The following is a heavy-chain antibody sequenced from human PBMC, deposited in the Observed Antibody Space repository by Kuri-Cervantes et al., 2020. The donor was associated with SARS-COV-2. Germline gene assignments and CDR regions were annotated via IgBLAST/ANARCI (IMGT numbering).Heavy chain of an antibody. CDR2: ISAYNGNT. CDR3: ARDRYEQLVLFNWFDP. D-gene: IGHD6-13*01. V-gene: IGHV1-18*01. CDR1: GYTFTSYG. J-gene: IGHJ5*02. Sequence: ASVKVSCKASGYTFTSYGISWVRQAPGQGLEWMGWISAYNGNTNYAQKLQGRVTITADESTSTAYMELSSLRSEDTAVYYCARDRYEQLVLFNWFDPWGQGTLVTVSS.